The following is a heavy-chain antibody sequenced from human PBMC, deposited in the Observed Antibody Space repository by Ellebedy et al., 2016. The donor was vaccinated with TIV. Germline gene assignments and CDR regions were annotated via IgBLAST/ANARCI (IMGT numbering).Heavy chain of an antibody. Sequence: GESLKISCAASGFTFSSYGMHWVRQAPGKGLEWVAVISYDGSNKYYADSVKGRFTISRDNSKNTLYLQMNSLRAEDTAVYYCAKDRLATTVTTLDYWGQGTLVTVSS. CDR2: ISYDGSNK. D-gene: IGHD4-17*01. CDR1: GFTFSSYG. CDR3: AKDRLATTVTTLDY. J-gene: IGHJ4*02. V-gene: IGHV3-30*18.